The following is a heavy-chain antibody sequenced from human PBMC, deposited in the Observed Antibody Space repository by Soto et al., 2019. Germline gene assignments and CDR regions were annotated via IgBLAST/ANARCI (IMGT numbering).Heavy chain of an antibody. CDR1: GGSISSSSYY. J-gene: IGHJ4*02. D-gene: IGHD5-12*01. CDR2: IYYTGNT. CDR3: ARLDGYGSFDY. Sequence: SETLSLTCTVSGGSISSSSYYWGWIRQPPGKGLEWIGNIYYTGNTYHNPSLKSRVTISADTSKNQFSLKLSSVIAADTAVYYCARLDGYGSFDYWGQGTLVTVSS. V-gene: IGHV4-39*07.